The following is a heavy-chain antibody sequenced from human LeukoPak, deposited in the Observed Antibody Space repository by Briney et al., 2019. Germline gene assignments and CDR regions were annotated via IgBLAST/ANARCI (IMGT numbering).Heavy chain of an antibody. V-gene: IGHV4-34*01. Sequence: SETLSLTCAVYGGSFSGYYWSWIRQPPGKGLEWIGEINHSGSTNYNPSLKSRVTISVDTSKNQFSLKLSSVTAADTAVYYCARGRTITMIDYWGQGTLVTVSS. J-gene: IGHJ4*02. CDR2: INHSGST. CDR1: GGSFSGYY. CDR3: ARGRTITMIDY. D-gene: IGHD3-22*01.